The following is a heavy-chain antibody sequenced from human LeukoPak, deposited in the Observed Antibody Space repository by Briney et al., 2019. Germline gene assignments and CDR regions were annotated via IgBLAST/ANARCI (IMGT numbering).Heavy chain of an antibody. J-gene: IGHJ3*02. V-gene: IGHV1-2*02. Sequence: ASVKVSCKASGYTFTGYYMHWVRQAPGQGLEWTGWINPNSGGTNYAQKFQGRVTMTRDTSISTAYMELSRLRSDDTAVYYCARVLRYFDWSGDAFDIWGQGTMVTVSS. CDR3: ARVLRYFDWSGDAFDI. CDR1: GYTFTGYY. CDR2: INPNSGGT. D-gene: IGHD3-9*01.